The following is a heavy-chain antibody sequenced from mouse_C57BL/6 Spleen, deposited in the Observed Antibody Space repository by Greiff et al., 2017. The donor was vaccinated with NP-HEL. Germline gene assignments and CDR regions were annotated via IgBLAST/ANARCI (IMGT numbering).Heavy chain of an antibody. V-gene: IGHV1-74*01. CDR3: AILDSSSLAWFAY. J-gene: IGHJ3*01. CDR2: IHPSDSDT. D-gene: IGHD3-2*02. Sequence: QVQLQQPGAELVKPGASVKVSCKASGYTFTSYWMHWVKQRPGQGLEWIGRIHPSDSDTNYNQKFKGKATLTVDKSSSTAYMQLSSLTSEDSAVYCCAILDSSSLAWFAYWGQGTLVTVSA. CDR1: GYTFTSYW.